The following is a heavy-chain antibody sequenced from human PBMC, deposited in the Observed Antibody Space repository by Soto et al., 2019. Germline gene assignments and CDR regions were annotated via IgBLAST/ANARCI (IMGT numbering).Heavy chain of an antibody. J-gene: IGHJ4*02. Sequence: EVQLVESGGDLVRPGGSLRLSCAASGFDLNYYSMNWVRQAPAKGLEWVSSISPRSDDIYYADSVKGRFTISRDNAKNSVYLQMNSLRDEDTAVYYCARPRGPHGYDLIDYWGQGTLVIVSS. D-gene: IGHD5-12*01. V-gene: IGHV3-21*01. CDR2: ISPRSDDI. CDR1: GFDLNYYS. CDR3: ARPRGPHGYDLIDY.